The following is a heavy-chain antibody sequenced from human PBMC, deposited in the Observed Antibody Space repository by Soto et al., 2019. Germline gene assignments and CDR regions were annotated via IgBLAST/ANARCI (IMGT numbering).Heavy chain of an antibody. J-gene: IGHJ4*02. CDR2: SSNSGTFT. V-gene: IGHV3-11*05. CDR1: GFSISDHY. D-gene: IGHD3-10*02. Sequence: QVQLVESGGGLVKPGGSLRLSCAASGFSISDHYMSWIRQAPGKGLEWVSYSSNSGTFTKYADSVKGRFSISRDNAKNSLYLEINSLRGEDTAIYYCVRSGDNYNVLDYWGQGTLVTVSS. CDR3: VRSGDNYNVLDY.